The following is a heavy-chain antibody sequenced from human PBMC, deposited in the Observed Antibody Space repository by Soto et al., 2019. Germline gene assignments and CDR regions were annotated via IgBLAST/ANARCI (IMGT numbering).Heavy chain of an antibody. D-gene: IGHD3-9*01. CDR1: GDSIRPYY. Sequence: QVQLQESGPGLVKPSETLSLTCTVSGDSIRPYYWTWIRQPPGKGLEWLGYVYYSGSVNYKSSLKSRVTMSVDTSKNQFSLRLNSVTAADTAVYYCARVTYDSFTAYSYYFDDWGQGTLVTVSS. CDR3: ARVTYDSFTAYSYYFDD. CDR2: VYYSGSV. J-gene: IGHJ4*02. V-gene: IGHV4-59*01.